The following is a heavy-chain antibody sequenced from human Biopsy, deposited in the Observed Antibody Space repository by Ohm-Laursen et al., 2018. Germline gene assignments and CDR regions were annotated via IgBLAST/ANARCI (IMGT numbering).Heavy chain of an antibody. CDR1: GGPIDSYY. CDR2: IYFTGRT. V-gene: IGHV4-59*01. D-gene: IGHD3-22*01. CDR3: ARDRGYYSDRTVPGYFDL. J-gene: IGHJ2*01. Sequence: SETLSLTCTVSGGPIDSYYWSWIRQPPGKALEWIGYIYFTGRTSYNPSLKSRVTMLVNTSKKQFSLRLRSVTPADTAIYYCARDRGYYSDRTVPGYFDLWGRGTLVTVSS.